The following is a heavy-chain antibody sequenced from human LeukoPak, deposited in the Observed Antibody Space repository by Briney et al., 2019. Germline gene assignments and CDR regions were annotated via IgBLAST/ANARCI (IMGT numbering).Heavy chain of an antibody. D-gene: IGHD3-16*01. CDR1: GYTFTRYY. V-gene: IGHV1-46*01. Sequence: ASVKVSCKASGYTFTRYYIHWVRQAPGQGPEWMGMINPSGGRTTYAQRFQGRVTMTRDMSTSTVFMGLSSLRSEDTAVYYCARGGEGPRLAGSFWGQGTLVTVSS. CDR3: ARGGEGPRLAGSF. J-gene: IGHJ4*02. CDR2: INPSGGRT.